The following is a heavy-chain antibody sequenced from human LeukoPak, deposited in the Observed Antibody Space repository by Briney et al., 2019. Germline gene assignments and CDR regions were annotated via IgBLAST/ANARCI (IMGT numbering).Heavy chain of an antibody. CDR3: ARAGYCSSTSCQHYYYYMDV. CDR2: ISSRGSTI. V-gene: IGHV3-11*04. CDR1: GFTFSDYY. D-gene: IGHD2-2*01. J-gene: IGHJ6*03. Sequence: GGSLRLSCAASGFTFSDYYMSWIRQAPGKGLEWVSYISSRGSTIYYADSVKGRLTISRDNAKNSLYLQMNSLRAEDTAVYYCARAGYCSSTSCQHYYYYMDVWGKGTTVTVSS.